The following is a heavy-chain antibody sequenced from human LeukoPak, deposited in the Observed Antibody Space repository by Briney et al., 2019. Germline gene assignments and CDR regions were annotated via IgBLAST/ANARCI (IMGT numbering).Heavy chain of an antibody. V-gene: IGHV3-23*01. CDR1: GFTFNNYA. J-gene: IGHJ4*02. D-gene: IGHD3-22*01. CDR3: AKDLYYFDGDY. CDR2: ISSNGRNT. Sequence: GGSLRLSCAASGFTFNNYAMTWVRQAPGKGLEWVSLISSNGRNTHYAGSVKGRFTISRDNSKNTVYLQMNSLRADDTALYYCAKDLYYFDGDYWGQGTQVTVSS.